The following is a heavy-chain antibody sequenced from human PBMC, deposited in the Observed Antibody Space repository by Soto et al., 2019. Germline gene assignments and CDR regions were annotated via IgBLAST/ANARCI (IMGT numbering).Heavy chain of an antibody. CDR2: ISPYSGNT. J-gene: IGHJ6*04. D-gene: IGHD5-12*01. CDR1: GYIFVNYG. Sequence: QVQLVQSGDEVKKPGASVKVSCKASGYIFVNYGIAWVRQAPGQGLEWMGWISPYSGNTHYASKVQGRLTMTTDTATSTAFMDLGRLTSDDTAVYFCAMVDNYIAPTTHVVCVEGNTVTVSS. CDR3: AMVDNYIAPTTHVV. V-gene: IGHV1-18*01.